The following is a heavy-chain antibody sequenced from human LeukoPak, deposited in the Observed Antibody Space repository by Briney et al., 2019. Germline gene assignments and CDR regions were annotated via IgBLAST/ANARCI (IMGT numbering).Heavy chain of an antibody. CDR3: ARDLPPPYDFWSPPDY. Sequence: ASVKVSRKAFGYTFTGYYVHWVRQAPGQGLEWMGRITPNTGDTIYAQRFQGRATMTRDTSISAAYMELSRLRSDDTAVYYCARDLPPPYDFWSPPDYWGQGTLVTVSS. D-gene: IGHD3-3*01. CDR1: GYTFTGYY. J-gene: IGHJ4*02. CDR2: ITPNTGDT. V-gene: IGHV1-2*06.